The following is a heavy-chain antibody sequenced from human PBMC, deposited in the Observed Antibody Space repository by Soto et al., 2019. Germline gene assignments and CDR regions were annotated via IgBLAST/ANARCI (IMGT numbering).Heavy chain of an antibody. CDR1: GFSLSTHGVG. V-gene: IGHV2-5*02. D-gene: IGHD2-15*01. J-gene: IGHJ5*01. CDR3: AHAMLYCTGGSCSTWFDS. CDR2: IYWDDDK. Sequence: QITLKESGPTLVKPTQTLTLTCTFSGFSLSTHGVGVGWVRQPAGKALEWLALIYWDDDKRYSAPLNSRLTITKDTSKNQVVLTMTNMDPVDTATYYCAHAMLYCTGGSCSTWFDSWGQGTLVTVSS.